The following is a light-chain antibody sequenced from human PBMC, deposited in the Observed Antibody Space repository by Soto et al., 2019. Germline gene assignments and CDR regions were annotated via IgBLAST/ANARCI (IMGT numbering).Light chain of an antibody. CDR2: DSS. CDR1: QSVGRY. Sequence: EMVLTQSPATLSLSPGDRATLSCRASQSVGRYLAWYQQRPGQAPRLLIYDSSNRVTGIPARFSGNGSGRDFTLTISSLEPEDFAVYYCQYHTDWPPYTLGQRTTLEI. CDR3: QYHTDWPPYT. V-gene: IGKV3-11*02. J-gene: IGKJ2*01.